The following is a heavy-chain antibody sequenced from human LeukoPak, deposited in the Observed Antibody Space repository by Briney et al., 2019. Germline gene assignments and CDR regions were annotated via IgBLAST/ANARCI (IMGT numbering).Heavy chain of an antibody. CDR3: ARDGVQLSPYYYYGMDV. CDR1: GFTFSSYA. Sequence: GGSLRLSCAASGFTFSSYAMSWVRQAPGKGLEWVSAISGSGGSTYYADSVKGRFTISRDNAKNSLYLQVNSLRAEDTAVYYCARDGVQLSPYYYYGMDVWGQGTTVTVSS. V-gene: IGHV3-23*01. D-gene: IGHD5-18*01. J-gene: IGHJ6*02. CDR2: ISGSGGST.